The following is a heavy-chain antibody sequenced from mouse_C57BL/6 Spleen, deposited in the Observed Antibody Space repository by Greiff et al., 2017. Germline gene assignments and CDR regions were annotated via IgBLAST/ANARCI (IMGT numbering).Heavy chain of an antibody. Sequence: EVQLQESGPELVKPGASVKMSCKASGYTFTDYNMHWVKQSHGKSLEWIGYINPNNGGTSYNQKFKGKATLTVNKSSSTAYMELRSLTSEDSAVYYCARANWDPIFAYWGQGTLVTVSA. CDR1: GYTFTDYN. J-gene: IGHJ3*01. D-gene: IGHD4-1*01. CDR3: ARANWDPIFAY. CDR2: INPNNGGT. V-gene: IGHV1-22*01.